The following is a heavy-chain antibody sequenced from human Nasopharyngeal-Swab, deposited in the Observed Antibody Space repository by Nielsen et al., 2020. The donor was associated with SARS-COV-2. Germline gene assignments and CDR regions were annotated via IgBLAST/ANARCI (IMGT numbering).Heavy chain of an antibody. V-gene: IGHV6-1*01. J-gene: IGHJ6*03. CDR2: TYYRSKWYN. D-gene: IGHD5-12*01. CDR3: ARDGGGYSGYDYPLYYYYYMDV. Sequence: WIRQSSSRGLEWLGRTYYRSKWYNDYAVSVKSRITINPDTSKNQFSLQLNSVTPEDTAVYYCARDGGGYSGYDYPLYYYYYMDVWGKGTTVTVSS.